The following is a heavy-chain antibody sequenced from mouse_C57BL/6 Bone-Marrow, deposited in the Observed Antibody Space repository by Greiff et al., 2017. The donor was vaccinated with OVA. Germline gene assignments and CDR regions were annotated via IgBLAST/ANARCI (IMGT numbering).Heavy chain of an antibody. V-gene: IGHV2-5*01. D-gene: IGHD1-1*01. Sequence: VQLQQSGPGLVQPSQSLSITCTVSGFSLTSYGVHWVRQSPGKGLEWLGVIWSGGSTDYNAAFMSRLSITKDNSKSQVFFKMNSLQADDTAIYYCAKVNYYGSSYYAMDYWGQGTSVTVSS. J-gene: IGHJ4*01. CDR2: IWSGGST. CDR3: AKVNYYGSSYYAMDY. CDR1: GFSLTSYG.